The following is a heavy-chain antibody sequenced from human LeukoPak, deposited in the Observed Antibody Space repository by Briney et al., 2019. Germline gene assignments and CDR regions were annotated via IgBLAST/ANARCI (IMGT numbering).Heavy chain of an antibody. Sequence: ASVKVSCKASGYTFTGYYMHWVRQAPGQGLEWMGRINPNSGGTNYAQKFQGRVTMTRDTSIGTAYMELSRLRSDDTAVYYCARGPISSGYYYGMDVWGQGTTVTVSS. D-gene: IGHD3-22*01. V-gene: IGHV1-2*02. CDR1: GYTFTGYY. CDR3: ARGPISSGYYYGMDV. CDR2: INPNSGGT. J-gene: IGHJ6*02.